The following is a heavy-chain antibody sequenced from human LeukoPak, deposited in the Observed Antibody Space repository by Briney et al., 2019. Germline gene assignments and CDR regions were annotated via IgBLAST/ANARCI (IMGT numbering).Heavy chain of an antibody. D-gene: IGHD4-17*01. CDR1: GFSFNAYW. V-gene: IGHV3-74*01. CDR2: INGVGSST. Sequence: PGGSLRLSCAASGFSFNAYWMHWVRQAPGKGLVWVSRINGVGSSTSYADSVKGRFTISRDNAKNTVYLQMNSLKADDTAIYYCARGIDYGENYWGQGTLVTVSS. CDR3: ARGIDYGENY. J-gene: IGHJ4*02.